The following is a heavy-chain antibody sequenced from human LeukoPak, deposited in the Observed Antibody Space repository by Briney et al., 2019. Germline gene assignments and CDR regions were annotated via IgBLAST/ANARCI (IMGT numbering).Heavy chain of an antibody. J-gene: IGHJ4*02. CDR3: ARGYSTTWTYGDY. CDR1: GFTFSGYS. D-gene: IGHD6-13*01. Sequence: NPGGSLRLSCAASGFTFSGYSMNWVRQAPGKGLEWVSSISGSSNYIYYADSVKGRFTISRDNAKNSLYLHMNSQRAEDTAVYYCARGYSTTWTYGDYWGQGTLVTVSS. V-gene: IGHV3-21*01. CDR2: ISGSSNYI.